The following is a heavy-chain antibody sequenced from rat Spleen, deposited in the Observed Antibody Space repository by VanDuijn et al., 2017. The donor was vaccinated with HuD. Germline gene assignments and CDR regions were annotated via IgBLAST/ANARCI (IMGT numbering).Heavy chain of an antibody. CDR3: TRESLPGFNSHWFLS. CDR2: ISTGGNT. V-gene: IGHV2-6*01. J-gene: IGHJ3*01. Sequence: QVQLKESGPGLVQPSQTLSLTCTVSGLSLTSNSVSWIRQPPGKGLEWIAAISTGGNTYYNSALSSRLSISRDTSKSQVFLKVDSLQTEDTATYFCTRESLPGFNSHWFLSWGQGTLVTVSS. CDR1: GLSLTSNS. D-gene: IGHD1-4*01.